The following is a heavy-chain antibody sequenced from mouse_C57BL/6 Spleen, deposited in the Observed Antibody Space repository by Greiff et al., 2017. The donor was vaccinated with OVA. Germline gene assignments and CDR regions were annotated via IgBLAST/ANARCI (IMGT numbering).Heavy chain of an antibody. Sequence: QVQLQQSGAELVRPGASVTLSCKASGYTFTDYEMHWVKQTPVHGLEWIGAIDPETGGTAYNQKFKGKAILTADKSSSTAYMELRSLTSEDSAVYYCTRRGVVAFMGYWGQGASVTVSS. CDR3: TRRGVVAFMGY. V-gene: IGHV1-15*01. J-gene: IGHJ4*01. CDR1: GYTFTDYE. CDR2: IDPETGGT. D-gene: IGHD1-1*01.